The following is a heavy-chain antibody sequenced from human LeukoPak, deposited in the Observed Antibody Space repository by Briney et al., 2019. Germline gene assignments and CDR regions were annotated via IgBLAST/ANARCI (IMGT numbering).Heavy chain of an antibody. CDR3: ASPPTTDYGMDV. CDR1: GFTFSSYA. CDR2: ISGSGVST. V-gene: IGHV3-23*01. J-gene: IGHJ6*02. Sequence: GGSLRLSCAASGFTFSSYAMSWVRQAPGKGLEWVSAISGSGVSTYYADSVKGRFTISRDNSKNTLYLQMNSLRAEDTAVYYCASPPTTDYGMDVWGQGTTVTVSS. D-gene: IGHD1-1*01.